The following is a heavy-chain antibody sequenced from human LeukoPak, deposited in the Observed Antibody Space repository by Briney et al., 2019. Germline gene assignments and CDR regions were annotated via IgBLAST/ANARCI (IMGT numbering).Heavy chain of an antibody. CDR3: AKDRGSGWYVYFDY. D-gene: IGHD6-19*01. V-gene: IGHV3-9*01. CDR2: ISWNSGSI. J-gene: IGHJ4*02. Sequence: PGGSLRLSCAASGFTFDDYAMHWVRQAPGKGLEWVSGISWNSGSICYADSVKGRFTISRANAKNSLYLQMNSLRAEDTALYYCAKDRGSGWYVYFDYWGQGTLVTVSS. CDR1: GFTFDDYA.